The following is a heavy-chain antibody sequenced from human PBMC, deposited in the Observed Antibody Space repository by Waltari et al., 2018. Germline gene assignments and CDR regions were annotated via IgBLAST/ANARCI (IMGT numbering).Heavy chain of an antibody. D-gene: IGHD3-22*01. CDR2: IYYSGGT. CDR1: GGSISSYY. Sequence: QVQLQESGPGLVKPSETLSLTCTVSGGSISSYYWSWIRQPPGKGLEWIGYIYYSGGTNYNPSLKSRVTISVDTSKNQFSLKLSSVTAADTAVYYCASQGPSGYFDYWGQGTLVTVSS. CDR3: ASQGPSGYFDY. J-gene: IGHJ4*02. V-gene: IGHV4-59*01.